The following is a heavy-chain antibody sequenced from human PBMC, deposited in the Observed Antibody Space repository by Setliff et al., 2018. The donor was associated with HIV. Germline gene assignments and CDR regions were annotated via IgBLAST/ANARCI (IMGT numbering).Heavy chain of an antibody. V-gene: IGHV4-61*02. CDR3: VREGPWKLGSIWFDP. Sequence: PSETLSLTCTVSGDSIINNPYYWTWIRQPAGKALEWIGRLYNNGRNANSNPSLQSRVIISADTSKNEFSLKLSSVTAADTAVYYCVREGPWKLGSIWFDPWGQGTLVTVSS. CDR1: GDSIINNPYY. J-gene: IGHJ5*02. CDR2: LYNNGRNA. D-gene: IGHD7-27*01.